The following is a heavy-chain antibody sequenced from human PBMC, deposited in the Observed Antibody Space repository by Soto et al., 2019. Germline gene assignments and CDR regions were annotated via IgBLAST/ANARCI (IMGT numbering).Heavy chain of an antibody. D-gene: IGHD3-10*01. Sequence: EVQLLESGGGLVQPGGSLRLSCAASGFTFSSYAMSWVRQAPGKGLEWVSAISGSGGSTYYADSVKGRFTISRDNYNNTLYLQMNSLRAEDTAVYYWPSPMVRGSYFDYWGQGTLVTVSS. CDR1: GFTFSSYA. CDR2: ISGSGGST. V-gene: IGHV3-23*01. J-gene: IGHJ4*02. CDR3: PSPMVRGSYFDY.